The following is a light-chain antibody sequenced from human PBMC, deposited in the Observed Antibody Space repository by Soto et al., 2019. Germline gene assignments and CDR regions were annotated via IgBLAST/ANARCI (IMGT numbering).Light chain of an antibody. J-gene: IGKJ1*01. Sequence: DIQMTQSPSTLSASVGDRVTITCRASQSISNRLAWYHQKPGKTPNLLIYDASNLGSGVPSRFSGSGSGTEFILTISSLQPDDFATYYCQHYGGMWTFGQGTKVDI. CDR3: QHYGGMWT. CDR1: QSISNR. CDR2: DAS. V-gene: IGKV1-5*01.